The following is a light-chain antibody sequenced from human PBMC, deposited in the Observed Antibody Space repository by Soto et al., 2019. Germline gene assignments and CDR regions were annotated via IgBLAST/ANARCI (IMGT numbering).Light chain of an antibody. CDR3: QDYGSSPFT. Sequence: EIVLTQSPGTLSLSPGESATLSCRASRSITSNYLAWYQQRPGQSPRPLIYGISNRATGVPDRFSGSGSGTEFTLTIDRLEPEDFGVYYCQDYGSSPFTFGPGTKVDIK. CDR2: GIS. CDR1: RSITSNY. J-gene: IGKJ3*01. V-gene: IGKV3-20*01.